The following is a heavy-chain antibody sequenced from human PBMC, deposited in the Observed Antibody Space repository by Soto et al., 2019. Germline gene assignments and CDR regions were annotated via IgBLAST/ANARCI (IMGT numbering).Heavy chain of an antibody. Sequence: QVQLQESGPGLVKPSQTLSLTCTVSGGSISSGDYYWSWIRQPLGKGLEWIGYIYYSGSTYYNPSLKSRVTISVDTSKNQFSLKLSSVTAADTAVYYCARQIAVAIPPYYYGMDVWGQGTTVTVSS. D-gene: IGHD6-19*01. J-gene: IGHJ6*02. CDR2: IYYSGST. V-gene: IGHV4-30-4*01. CDR1: GGSISSGDYY. CDR3: ARQIAVAIPPYYYGMDV.